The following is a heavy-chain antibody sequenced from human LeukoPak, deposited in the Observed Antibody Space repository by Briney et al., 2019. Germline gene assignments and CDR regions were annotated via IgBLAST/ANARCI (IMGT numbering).Heavy chain of an antibody. Sequence: GGSLRLSCAASGFTFSSYSMNWVRQAPGKGLEWVSYISSSSSTIYYADSVKGRFTISRDNAKNSLYLQMNSLRAEDTAVYYCAPDHCSSTSCYNYWGQGALVTVSS. CDR3: APDHCSSTSCYNY. CDR1: GFTFSSYS. CDR2: ISSSSSTI. D-gene: IGHD2-2*02. J-gene: IGHJ4*02. V-gene: IGHV3-48*01.